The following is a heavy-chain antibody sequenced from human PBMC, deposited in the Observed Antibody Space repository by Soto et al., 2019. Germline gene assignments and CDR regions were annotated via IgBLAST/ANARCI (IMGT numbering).Heavy chain of an antibody. CDR1: GFSLSTSGVG. CDR2: IFWDDDK. J-gene: IGHJ4*02. D-gene: IGHD3-10*01. Sequence: QITLKESGPTLVKPTQTLTLTCTVSGFSLSTSGVGVGWIRQPPGKALEWLALIFWDDDKRYSPSLKSRLSITKDTSKNQVVLTMTNMDPVDTATYYCAYYYSTTWYVDYWGQGTLVTVSS. CDR3: AYYYSTTWYVDY. V-gene: IGHV2-5*02.